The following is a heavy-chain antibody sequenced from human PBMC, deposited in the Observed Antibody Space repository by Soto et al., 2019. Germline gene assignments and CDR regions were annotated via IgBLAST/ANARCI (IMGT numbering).Heavy chain of an antibody. CDR2: VYYSGGA. CDR3: GRVVEGATLHTAVDS. CDR1: GVSIHNSHSF. D-gene: IGHD2-21*01. J-gene: IGHJ5*01. V-gene: IGHV4-39*01. Sequence: QVHLQESGPGLVKPSETLSLTCAVSGVSIHNSHSFWGWIRQPPGKVLEFIANVYYSGGAHYNPTFKSRVTISVDTATNQVSLRLSSVTAADTAVYFSGRVVEGATLHTAVDSWGQGTLVTVSS.